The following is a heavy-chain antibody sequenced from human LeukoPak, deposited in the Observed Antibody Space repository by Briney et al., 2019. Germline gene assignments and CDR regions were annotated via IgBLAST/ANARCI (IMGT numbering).Heavy chain of an antibody. V-gene: IGHV4-34*01. CDR1: GGSLSNYY. Sequence: PSETLSLTYAVYGGSLSNYYWSWVRQSPGKGREWLGEINDSGTINYNPSLMSRVTISVDKSKNQFSLKLSSVTAADTAVYYCARRWNYGRNYYIDVWGKGATVSVSS. CDR3: ARRWNYGRNYYIDV. D-gene: IGHD1-7*01. J-gene: IGHJ6*03. CDR2: INDSGTI.